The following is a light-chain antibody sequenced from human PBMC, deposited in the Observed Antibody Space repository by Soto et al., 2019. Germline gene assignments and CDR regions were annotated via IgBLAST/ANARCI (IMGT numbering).Light chain of an antibody. CDR1: QSVSSY. Sequence: EIVMTQSPATLSVSPGERATLSCRASQSVSSYLAWYQQKPGQAPRLLIYDASNRATGIPARFSGSGSGTDFTLTISSLEPEDFAVYYCQQRSSWPTFGQGTRLETK. J-gene: IGKJ5*01. V-gene: IGKV3-11*01. CDR3: QQRSSWPT. CDR2: DAS.